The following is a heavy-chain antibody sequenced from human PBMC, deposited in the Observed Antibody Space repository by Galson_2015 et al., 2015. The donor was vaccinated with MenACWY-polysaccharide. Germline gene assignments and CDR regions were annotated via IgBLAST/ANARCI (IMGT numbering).Heavy chain of an antibody. CDR3: GRAATKGEFPFSGWYIDY. CDR2: TNSDGRST. D-gene: IGHD3-16*01. CDR1: GFTFSSYW. Sequence: SLRLSCAASGFTFSSYWMHWVRQAPGKGLVWVSRTNSDGRSTSYADSVTGRFTISRDNAKNTMYLQMNSLRAEDTAVYYCGRAATKGEFPFSGWYIDYWGQGNLVTFSS. J-gene: IGHJ4*02. V-gene: IGHV3-74*01.